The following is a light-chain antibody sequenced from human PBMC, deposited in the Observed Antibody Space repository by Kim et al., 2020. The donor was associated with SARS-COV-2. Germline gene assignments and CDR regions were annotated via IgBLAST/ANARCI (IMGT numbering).Light chain of an antibody. V-gene: IGKV1-16*02. CDR3: QQYDSYPFT. J-gene: IGKJ3*01. Sequence: ISHYLAWFQQKPGQAPKPLMHAASSLESGVPSKFSGSGSGTDFTLTISSLQPEDFATYYCQQYDSYPFTFGPGTKVDIK. CDR2: AAS. CDR1: ISHY.